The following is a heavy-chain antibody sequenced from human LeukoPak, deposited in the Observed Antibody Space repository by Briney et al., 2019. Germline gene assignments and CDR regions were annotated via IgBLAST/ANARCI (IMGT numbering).Heavy chain of an antibody. V-gene: IGHV4-34*01. CDR3: ARGFSGPAAEDDAFDI. Sequence: PSETLSLTCAVYGGSFSGYYWSWIRQPPGKGLEWIGEINHSGSTNYNPSLKSRVTISVDTSKNQFSLKLSSVTAADTAVYYCARGFSGPAAEDDAFDIWGQGTMVTVSS. D-gene: IGHD2-2*01. CDR2: INHSGST. CDR1: GGSFSGYY. J-gene: IGHJ3*02.